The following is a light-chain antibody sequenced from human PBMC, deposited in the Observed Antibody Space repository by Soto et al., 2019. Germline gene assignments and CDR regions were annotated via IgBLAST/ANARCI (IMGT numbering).Light chain of an antibody. CDR3: QQRSNWLPLT. V-gene: IGKV3-11*01. CDR2: DAA. CDR1: QSVSSY. Sequence: EIVLTQSPATLSLSPGERATLSCRASQSVSSYLAWYQQKPGAAPRLLIYDAAIMAPGIPARFSGSGSGTDFTLTISSLEPEDFAVYYCQQRSNWLPLTFGGGTKVEIK. J-gene: IGKJ4*01.